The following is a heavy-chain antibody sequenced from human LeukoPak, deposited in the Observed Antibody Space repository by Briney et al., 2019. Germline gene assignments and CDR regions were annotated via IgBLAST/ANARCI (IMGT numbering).Heavy chain of an antibody. CDR2: FYYSGST. D-gene: IGHD6-13*01. Sequence: SETLSLTCTVSGGSISSSSYYWGWTRQPPGKGLEWIGTFYYSGSTYYNPSLKSRVTISVDTSKNQFSLKLSSVTAADTAVYYCAREAYSRSEGVYYIDYWGQGTRVTVSS. CDR3: AREAYSRSEGVYYIDY. J-gene: IGHJ4*02. CDR1: GGSISSSSYY. V-gene: IGHV4-39*01.